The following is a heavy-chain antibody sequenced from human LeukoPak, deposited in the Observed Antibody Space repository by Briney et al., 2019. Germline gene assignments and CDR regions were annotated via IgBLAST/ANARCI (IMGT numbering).Heavy chain of an antibody. CDR1: RDSITSSDYH. J-gene: IGHJ4*02. D-gene: IGHD6-19*01. Sequence: SETLSLTCTVSRDSITSSDYHWDWIRQPPGKGLEWIGTIYYSGNTYYNPSLDSRATISVGASRTQFSLRLRSVTAADTAVYHCARRAAHGGWRFDYWGQGTLVTVSS. CDR3: ARRAAHGGWRFDY. CDR2: IYYSGNT. V-gene: IGHV4-39*01.